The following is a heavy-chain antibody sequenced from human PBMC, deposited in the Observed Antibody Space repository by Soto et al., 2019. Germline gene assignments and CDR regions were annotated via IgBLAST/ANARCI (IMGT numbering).Heavy chain of an antibody. D-gene: IGHD1-7*01. CDR3: ATVDITGTTRRLFYY. V-gene: IGHV3-33*03. CDR1: GLPFINYG. J-gene: IGHJ4*01. CDR2: ISGDGSST. Sequence: GGSLRLSCAAAGLPFINYGMHWIRQTQGKGLVWVAVISGDGSSTNYADSVKGRFTISRDNAKNSLYLQMNSLRVEDTAIYYCATVDITGTTRRLFYYWGHGTLVTVSS.